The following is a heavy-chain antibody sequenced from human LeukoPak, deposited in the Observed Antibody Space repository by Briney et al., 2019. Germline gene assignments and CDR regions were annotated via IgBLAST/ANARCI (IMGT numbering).Heavy chain of an antibody. CDR1: GGTFSSYA. CDR3: AREDCSSTSCHTGWFDP. CDR2: IIPIFGIA. D-gene: IGHD2-2*02. Sequence: ASAKVSCKASGGTFSSYAISWVRQAPGQGLEWMGRIIPIFGIANYAQKFQGRVTITADKSTSTAYMELSSLRSEDTAVYYCAREDCSSTSCHTGWFDPWGQGTLVTVSS. V-gene: IGHV1-69*04. J-gene: IGHJ5*02.